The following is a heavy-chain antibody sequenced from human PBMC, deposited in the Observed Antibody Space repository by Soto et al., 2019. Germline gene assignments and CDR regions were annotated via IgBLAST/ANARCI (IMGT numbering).Heavy chain of an antibody. CDR1: GYSFTSYW. CDR2: IYPGDSDT. CDR3: ARPSNDFWSGYYTSVAFDI. V-gene: IGHV5-51*01. D-gene: IGHD3-3*01. J-gene: IGHJ3*02. Sequence: PGDSLKISCKGSGYSFTSYWIGWVRQMPGKGLEWMGIIYPGDSDTRYSPSFQGQVTISADKSISTAYLQWSSLKASDTAMYYCARPSNDFWSGYYTSVAFDIWGQGTMVTVSS.